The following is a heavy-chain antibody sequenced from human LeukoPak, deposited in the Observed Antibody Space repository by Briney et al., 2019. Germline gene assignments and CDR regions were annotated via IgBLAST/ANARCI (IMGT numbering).Heavy chain of an antibody. CDR1: GYTFTIYW. D-gene: IGHD6-13*01. V-gene: IGHV5-51*01. J-gene: IGHJ4*02. Sequence: GESLKISFKGSGYTFTIYWIGWVRQMPGKGLGWIGIIYLGDSDTRYSLCFQGRVTLSADKTIRTAYLQCSSLKASDSAMYYCVRHGLGSSWFGFDYWGQGTLVTVSS. CDR2: IYLGDSDT. CDR3: VRHGLGSSWFGFDY.